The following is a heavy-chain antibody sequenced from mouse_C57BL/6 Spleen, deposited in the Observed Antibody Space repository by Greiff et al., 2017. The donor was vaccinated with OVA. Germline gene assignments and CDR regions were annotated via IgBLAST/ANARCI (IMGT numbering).Heavy chain of an antibody. Sequence: EVKLMESGGGLVKPGGSLKLSCAASGFTFSSYAMSWVRQTPEQRLEWVATISDGGSYTYYPDNVKGRFTISRDNAKNNLYLQMSHLKSEDTAMYYCARRTTVAYFDYWGQGTTLTVSS. V-gene: IGHV5-4*03. J-gene: IGHJ2*01. D-gene: IGHD1-1*01. CDR1: GFTFSSYA. CDR3: ARRTTVAYFDY. CDR2: ISDGGSYT.